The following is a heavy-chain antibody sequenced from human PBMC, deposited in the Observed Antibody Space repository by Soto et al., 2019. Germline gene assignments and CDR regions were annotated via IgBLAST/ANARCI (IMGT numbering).Heavy chain of an antibody. D-gene: IGHD1-26*01. V-gene: IGHV4-28*01. CDR2: IYYSGTT. J-gene: IGHJ4*02. CDR3: ARREIQGPIDY. Sequence: QVQLQESGPGLVKPSDTLSLTCAVSGYSISSSNWWGWIRQPPGKGLEWIGYIYYSGTTYYNPSLKSRVAISVDTSKNQFSLKLTSVTAVDTAVYYCARREIQGPIDYWGQGTLVTVSS. CDR1: GYSISSSNW.